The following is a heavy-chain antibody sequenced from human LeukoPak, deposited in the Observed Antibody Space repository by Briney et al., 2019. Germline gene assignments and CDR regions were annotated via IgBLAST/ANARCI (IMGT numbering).Heavy chain of an antibody. J-gene: IGHJ4*02. CDR3: TTDLGTYYHGSQRLIPIDY. Sequence: GGSLRLSCAASGFTFTSYSMNWVRQAPGKGLEWIGRIKSKTDGETTNYAEPVRGRFTISRDDSKSAVYLQMNSLKIEDTAVYYCTTDLGTYYHGSQRLIPIDYWGQGTLVTVSS. CDR1: GFTFTSYS. D-gene: IGHD3-10*01. V-gene: IGHV3-15*01. CDR2: IKSKTDGETT.